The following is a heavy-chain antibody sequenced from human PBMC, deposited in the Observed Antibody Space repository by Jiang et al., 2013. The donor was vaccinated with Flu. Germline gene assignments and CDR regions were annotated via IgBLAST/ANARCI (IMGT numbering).Heavy chain of an antibody. Sequence: FSGYYWSWIRQPPGRGLEWIGEITHSGSTDYNPSLRSRVTISVDTSKNQFSLKLTSVTAADTAVYYCARGGYDSSGYYREYYFDYWGQGTLVTVSS. J-gene: IGHJ4*02. D-gene: IGHD3-22*01. CDR3: ARGGYDSSGYYREYYFDY. CDR1: FSGYY. V-gene: IGHV4-34*01. CDR2: ITHSGST.